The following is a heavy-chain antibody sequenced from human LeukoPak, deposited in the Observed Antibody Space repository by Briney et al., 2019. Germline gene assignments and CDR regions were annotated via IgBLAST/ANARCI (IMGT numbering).Heavy chain of an antibody. V-gene: IGHV4-34*01. CDR3: ATLGEYYDSSGYYYN. CDR2: INHSGST. J-gene: IGHJ4*02. CDR1: GGSFSGFY. D-gene: IGHD3-22*01. Sequence: SETLSLTCAVYGGSFSGFYWSWIRQPPGKGLEWIGEINHSGSTYYNPSLKSRVTISVDTSKNQFSLKLTSVTAADTAVYYCATLGEYYDSSGYYYNWGQGTLVTISS.